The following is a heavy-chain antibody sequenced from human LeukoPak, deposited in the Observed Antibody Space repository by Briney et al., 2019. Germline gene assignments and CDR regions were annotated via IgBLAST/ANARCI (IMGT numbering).Heavy chain of an antibody. CDR3: ARDAPVTAGPFDP. CDR1: GFTFSSFG. CDR2: ISYSGSLT. J-gene: IGHJ5*02. D-gene: IGHD4-11*01. V-gene: IGHV3-48*02. Sequence: GGSLRLSCAASGFTFSSFGMNWVRQAPGKGLEWVSYISYSGSLTDHADSVKGRFTISRDNAKNSLSLQLNSLRDEDTAVYYCARDAPVTAGPFDPWGQGTLVTVSS.